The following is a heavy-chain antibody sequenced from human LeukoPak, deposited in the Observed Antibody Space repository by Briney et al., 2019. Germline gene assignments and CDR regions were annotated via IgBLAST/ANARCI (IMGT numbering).Heavy chain of an antibody. D-gene: IGHD3-10*01. CDR3: ARHVRTSYYYGSEYGMDV. CDR1: GGSFSSYY. J-gene: IGHJ6*02. Sequence: SETLSLTCAVYGGSFSSYYWSWIRQPPGKGLEWIEYIYYSGSTNYNPSLKSRVTISVDTSKNQFSLKLSSVTAADTAVYYCARHVRTSYYYGSEYGMDVWGQGTTVTVSS. V-gene: IGHV4-59*08. CDR2: IYYSGST.